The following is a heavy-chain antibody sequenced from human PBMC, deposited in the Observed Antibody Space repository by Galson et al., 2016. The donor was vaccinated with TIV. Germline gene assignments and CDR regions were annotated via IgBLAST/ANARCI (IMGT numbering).Heavy chain of an antibody. CDR2: IYPADSET. CDR1: GYSFATFW. Sequence: QSGAEVKKPGESLKISCKASGYSFATFWVGWVRQMPGQGLEWMGVIYPADSETRYSPSFPGQVTISAEKSISTAYLQWSSLKASDTAIYYGARDHDFWSGPSDFYMDVWGKGTTVPVSS. CDR3: ARDHDFWSGPSDFYMDV. D-gene: IGHD3-3*01. J-gene: IGHJ6*03. V-gene: IGHV5-51*03.